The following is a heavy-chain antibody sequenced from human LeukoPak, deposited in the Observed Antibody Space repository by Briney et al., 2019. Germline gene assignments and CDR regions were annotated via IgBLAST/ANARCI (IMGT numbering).Heavy chain of an antibody. CDR1: GFTFRSYG. V-gene: IGHV3-30*18. J-gene: IGHJ4*02. CDR2: ISYDGSNR. D-gene: IGHD3-10*01. Sequence: QPGGSLRLSCAASGFTFRSYGMHWVRQAPGKGLEWVAVISYDGSNRYYADSVKGRFTISRDNSKNTLYLQMNSLRAEDTAVYYCAKAYGSGSYGYFDYWGQGTLVTVSS. CDR3: AKAYGSGSYGYFDY.